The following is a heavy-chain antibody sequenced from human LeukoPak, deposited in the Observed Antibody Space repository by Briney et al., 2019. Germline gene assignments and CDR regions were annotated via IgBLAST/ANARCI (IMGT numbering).Heavy chain of an antibody. Sequence: GASVKVSCKASGYTFTSYGISWVRQAPGHGLEWMGWISTTSGNPTYAQGFTGRFVFSLDTSVSTAYLQISSLKAEDTAVYYCARPLAPTGIQMFDPWGQGTLVTVSS. CDR1: GYTFTSYG. J-gene: IGHJ5*02. CDR3: ARPLAPTGIQMFDP. D-gene: IGHD6-13*01. V-gene: IGHV7-4-1*02. CDR2: ISTTSGNP.